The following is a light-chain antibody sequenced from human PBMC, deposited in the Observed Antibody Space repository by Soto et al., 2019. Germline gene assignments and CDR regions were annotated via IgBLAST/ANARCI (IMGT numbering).Light chain of an antibody. CDR2: GAS. CDR1: QRVSSNY. CDR3: QQYGSPPTT. J-gene: IGKJ1*01. Sequence: IVLTQSPGTLSLSPGERATLSCRASQRVSSNYLAWYQQRRGQAPRLLIYGASRRATGIPDRFSGSGSGTDFTLSISRREPEDFAVYYCQQYGSPPTTFGQGTKVEIK. V-gene: IGKV3-20*01.